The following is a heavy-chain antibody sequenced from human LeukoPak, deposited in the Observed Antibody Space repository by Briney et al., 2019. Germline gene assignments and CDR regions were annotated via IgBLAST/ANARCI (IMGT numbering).Heavy chain of an antibody. CDR2: ISSSGSTI. J-gene: IGHJ3*02. V-gene: IGHV3-11*01. CDR3: ASPQRKRDDAFDI. Sequence: GGSLRLSCAASGFTFSDYYMSWIRQAPGKGLEWVSYISSSGSTIYYADSVKGRFTISRDNAKNSLYLQMNSLGAEDTAVYYCASPQRKRDDAFDIWGQGTMVTVSS. CDR1: GFTFSDYY. D-gene: IGHD1-1*01.